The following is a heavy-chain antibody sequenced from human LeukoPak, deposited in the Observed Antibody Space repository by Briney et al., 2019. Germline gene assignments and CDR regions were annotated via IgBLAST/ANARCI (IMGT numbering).Heavy chain of an antibody. Sequence: GGSLRLPCAASGFTFSHHWMHWVRQVPGKGLVWVSRINSDGSSTTYAHSVKGRFTITRDNARNTLYLQMNSLRAEDTAVHYCARATSYSNYGMDVWGQGTTVTVSS. V-gene: IGHV3-74*01. CDR2: INSDGSST. J-gene: IGHJ6*02. CDR1: GFTFSHHW. CDR3: ARATSYSNYGMDV. D-gene: IGHD6-13*01.